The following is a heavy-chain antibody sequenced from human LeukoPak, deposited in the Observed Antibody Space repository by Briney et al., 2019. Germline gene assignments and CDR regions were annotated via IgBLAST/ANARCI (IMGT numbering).Heavy chain of an antibody. Sequence: GGSLRLSCAASGFTFSTYYMTWVRQAPGKGLEWVANIKQDGSQKYYVDSEQGRFTISRDNAKNSLYLQMNSLRAEDTAVYYCAAQRAVGFDYWGQGTLVTVSS. CDR2: IKQDGSQK. V-gene: IGHV3-7*01. J-gene: IGHJ4*02. CDR3: AAQRAVGFDY. D-gene: IGHD6-19*01. CDR1: GFTFSTYY.